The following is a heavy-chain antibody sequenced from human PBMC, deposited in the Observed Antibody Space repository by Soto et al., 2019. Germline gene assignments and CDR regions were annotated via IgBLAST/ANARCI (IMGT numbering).Heavy chain of an antibody. CDR1: GYTFTGYY. CDR3: ARGALWGDPEYYYYYMDV. Sequence: SVKVSCKASGYTFTGYYMHWVRQAPGQGLEWMGWINPNSGGTNYAQKFQGWATMTRDTSISTAYMELSRLRSDDTAVYYCARGALWGDPEYYYYYMDVWGKGTTVTVSS. D-gene: IGHD2-21*02. V-gene: IGHV1-2*04. J-gene: IGHJ6*03. CDR2: INPNSGGT.